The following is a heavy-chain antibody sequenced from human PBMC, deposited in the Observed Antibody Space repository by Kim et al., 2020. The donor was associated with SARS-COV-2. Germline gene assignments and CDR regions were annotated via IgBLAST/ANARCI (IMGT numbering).Heavy chain of an antibody. CDR2: ISWKSGSR. V-gene: IGHV3-9*01. CDR3: AKDPHRLGIVVVPAATPRYFYYMDV. D-gene: IGHD2-2*01. J-gene: IGHJ6*03. Sequence: GGSLRLSCAASGFTFDDHAMHWVRQAPGKGLEWVSGISWKSGSRGYADSVKGRFTISRDNAKNSLYLQMNSLRAEDTALYYCAKDPHRLGIVVVPAATPRYFYYMDVWGKGTTVTVSS. CDR1: GFTFDDHA.